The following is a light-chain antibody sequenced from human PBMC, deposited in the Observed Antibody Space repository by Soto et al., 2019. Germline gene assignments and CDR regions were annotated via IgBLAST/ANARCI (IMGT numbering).Light chain of an antibody. Sequence: QAVVTQPPSASGTPGQRVTISCSGATSNIGTNFVYWYQQFPGTAPKLLLYFDSQRPSGVPDRFSGSRSGTSASLAISGLRPEDEDDYHCATWDDSLSGPVFGGGTKLTVL. V-gene: IGLV1-47*01. CDR1: TSNIGTNF. J-gene: IGLJ3*02. CDR3: ATWDDSLSGPV. CDR2: FDS.